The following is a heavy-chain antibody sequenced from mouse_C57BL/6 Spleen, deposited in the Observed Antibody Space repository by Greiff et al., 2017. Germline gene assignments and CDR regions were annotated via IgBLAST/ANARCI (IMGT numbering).Heavy chain of an antibody. D-gene: IGHD1-1*01. CDR3: ARRTTVGYFDV. CDR2: LYPGSGNT. Sequence: QVQLKQSGAELVRPGASVKLSCKASGYTFTDYYINWVKQRPGQGLEWIARLYPGSGNTYSNEKFKGKATLTAEKSSSPAYMQLSSLTSEDSAVYFCARRTTVGYFDVWGTGTTVTVSS. V-gene: IGHV1-76*01. CDR1: GYTFTDYY. J-gene: IGHJ1*03.